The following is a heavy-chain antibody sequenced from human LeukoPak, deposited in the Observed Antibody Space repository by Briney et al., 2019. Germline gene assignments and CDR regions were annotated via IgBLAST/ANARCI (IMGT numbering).Heavy chain of an antibody. J-gene: IGHJ4*02. CDR1: GGSISSNY. D-gene: IGHD3-22*01. Sequence: SETLSLTCTVSGGSISSNYWSWMRQPPGKGLEWVGYMHYSGSTNYNPSLKSRVTISFDTSRTQFSLKLSSVTAADTAVYYCARDGSSGYSLTSAYYFDYWGQGTLVTVSS. V-gene: IGHV4-59*12. CDR3: ARDGSSGYSLTSAYYFDY. CDR2: MHYSGST.